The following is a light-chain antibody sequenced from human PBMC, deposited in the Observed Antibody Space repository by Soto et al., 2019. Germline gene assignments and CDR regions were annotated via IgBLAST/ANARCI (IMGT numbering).Light chain of an antibody. V-gene: IGLV2-11*01. CDR2: DVN. CDR1: SSDVGGYIY. Sequence: QSALTQPRSVSGSPGQSATISCTGTSSDVGGYIYVSWYQQHPGRAPKLIIYDVNKRPSGVPDRFSGSKSGNTASLTISGLQAEDEADYYCSSYAGNYIGLFGGGTKLTVL. J-gene: IGLJ2*01. CDR3: SSYAGNYIGL.